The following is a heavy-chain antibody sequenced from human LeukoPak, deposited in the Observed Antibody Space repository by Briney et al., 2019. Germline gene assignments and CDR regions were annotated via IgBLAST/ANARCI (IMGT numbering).Heavy chain of an antibody. J-gene: IGHJ4*02. CDR1: GFTFSSYS. V-gene: IGHV3-21*01. CDR3: ARGVVPAAPFDY. D-gene: IGHD2-2*01. CDR2: ISSSSSYI. Sequence: GGSLRLSCAASGFTFSSYSMTWVRQAPGKGLEWVSSISSSSSYIYCADSVKGRFTISRDNAKNSLYLQMNSLRAEDTAVYYCARGVVPAAPFDYWGQGTLVTVSS.